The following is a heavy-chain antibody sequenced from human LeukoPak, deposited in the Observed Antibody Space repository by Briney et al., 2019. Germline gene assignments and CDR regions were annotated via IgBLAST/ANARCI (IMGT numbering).Heavy chain of an antibody. CDR1: GGSISSGDDY. D-gene: IGHD5-24*01. CDR2: IYYSGST. V-gene: IGHV4-61*08. J-gene: IGHJ4*02. CDR3: ARVNDGYSCGQHPYYFDF. Sequence: SQTLSLTCTVSGGSISSGDDYWSWIRQPPGKGLEWIGYIYYSGSTNYNPSLKSRVTISIDTSKNQFSLKLSSVTAADTAVYYCARVNDGYSCGQHPYYFDFWGQGTLVTVSS.